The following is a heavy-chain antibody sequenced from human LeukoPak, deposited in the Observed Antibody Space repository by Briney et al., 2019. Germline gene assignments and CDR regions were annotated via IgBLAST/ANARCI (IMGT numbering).Heavy chain of an antibody. V-gene: IGHV4-4*02. Sequence: NPSGTLSLTCAVSGGSISSSNWWSWVRQPPGQGLEWIGEIYHSGSTNYNPSLKSRVTISLGTSRNQFSLKLSSVTAADTAVYYCARAKNRPTSAGYLRYWGQGTLVTVSS. D-gene: IGHD3-9*01. CDR2: IYHSGST. J-gene: IGHJ4*02. CDR1: GGSISSSNW. CDR3: ARAKNRPTSAGYLRY.